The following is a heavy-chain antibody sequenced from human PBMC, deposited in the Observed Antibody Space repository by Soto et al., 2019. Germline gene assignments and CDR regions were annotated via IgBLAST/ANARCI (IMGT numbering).Heavy chain of an antibody. CDR2: INPSGGST. D-gene: IGHD2-2*01. J-gene: IGHJ4*02. CDR1: GYTFTSYY. CDR3: ARDQLVVVPAATHRAFYY. Sequence: QVQLVQSGAEVKKPGASVKVSCKASGYTFTSYYMHWVRQAPGQGLEWMGIINPSGGSTSYAQKFQGRGTMTRDTSTSTVYMELSSLRSEDTAVYYCARDQLVVVPAATHRAFYYWGQGTLVTVSS. V-gene: IGHV1-46*03.